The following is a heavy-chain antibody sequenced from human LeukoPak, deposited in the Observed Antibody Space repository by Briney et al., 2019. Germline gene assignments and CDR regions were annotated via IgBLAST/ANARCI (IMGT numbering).Heavy chain of an antibody. CDR2: INSDGSST. J-gene: IGHJ3*02. CDR3: VYGGNSTCFDI. D-gene: IGHD4-23*01. V-gene: IGHV3-74*01. Sequence: PGGSLRLSCAASGFTFSSYWMHWVRQAPGEGLVWVSRINSDGSSTIYADSVKGRFTISRDNAKNTLYLHMNGLRADDTAVYYCVYGGNSTCFDIWGQGTMVTVSS. CDR1: GFTFSSYW.